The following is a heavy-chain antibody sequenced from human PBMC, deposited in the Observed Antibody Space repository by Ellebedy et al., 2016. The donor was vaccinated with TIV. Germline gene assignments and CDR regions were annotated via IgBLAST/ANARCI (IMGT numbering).Heavy chain of an antibody. CDR2: INSDGSSI. CDR1: GFSFSRYW. D-gene: IGHD5-12*01. CDR3: ARDLSGDDLGIDY. J-gene: IGHJ4*02. V-gene: IGHV3-74*01. Sequence: PGGSLRLSCAASGFSFSRYWMPWVRQAPGKGLMWISRINSDGSSISYADSVKGRFTISRDNAKNTQYLQMNSLRVEDTAVYYCARDLSGDDLGIDYWGQGTLVTVSA.